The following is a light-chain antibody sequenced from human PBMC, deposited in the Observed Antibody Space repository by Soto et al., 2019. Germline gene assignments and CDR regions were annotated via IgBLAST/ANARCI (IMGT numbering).Light chain of an antibody. CDR3: QQYGSSPLT. Sequence: EIVLTQSPGTLSLSVGERVTLSCRASQSVSSYLAWYQQTPCQAPRLLIYDTSNRDTGTPDRFSGSGSGTDFTLTISRLEPEDFAVYYCQQYGSSPLTFGGGTTVEIK. J-gene: IGKJ4*01. CDR1: QSVSSY. V-gene: IGKV3-20*01. CDR2: DTS.